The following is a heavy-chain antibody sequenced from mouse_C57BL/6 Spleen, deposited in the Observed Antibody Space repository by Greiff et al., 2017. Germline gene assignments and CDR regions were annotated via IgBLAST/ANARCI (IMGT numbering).Heavy chain of an antibody. J-gene: IGHJ2*01. CDR2: IWSGGST. Sequence: VHLVESGPGLVQPSQSLSITCTVSGFSLTSYGVHWVRQSPGKGLEWLGVIWSGGSTDYNAAFISRLSISKDNSKSQVFFKMNSLQADDTAIYYCARNHDGYLGYFDYWGQGTTLTVSS. V-gene: IGHV2-2*01. CDR1: GFSLTSYG. CDR3: ARNHDGYLGYFDY. D-gene: IGHD2-3*01.